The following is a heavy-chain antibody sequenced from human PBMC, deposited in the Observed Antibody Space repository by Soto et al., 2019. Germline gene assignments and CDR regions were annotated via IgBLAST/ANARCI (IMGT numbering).Heavy chain of an antibody. V-gene: IGHV4-31*03. CDR2: IYYSGST. CDR1: GGSISSGGYY. J-gene: IGHJ5*02. D-gene: IGHD5-12*01. CDR3: AREAGGGYHTPHWFDP. Sequence: SETLSLTCTVSGGSISSGGYYWSWIRQHPGKGLEWIGYIYYSGSTYYNPSLKSRVTISVDTSMNQFSLKLSSVTAADTAVYYCAREAGGGYHTPHWFDPWGQGTLVTVAS.